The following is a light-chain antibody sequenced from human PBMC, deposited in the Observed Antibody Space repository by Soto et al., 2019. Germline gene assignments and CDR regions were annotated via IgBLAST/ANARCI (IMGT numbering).Light chain of an antibody. CDR1: QSVSRY. CDR3: KQRANLPIT. J-gene: IGKJ5*01. CDR2: DAS. V-gene: IGKV3-11*01. Sequence: EYVSTQSPATLTLSPGERDTLSGGARQSVSRYLCGYQQKPGQAPRLLIYDASNRVSGIPARFSGSGSGTDFTLTISSLEPEDAAVYYCKQRANLPITFGHGTRLEI.